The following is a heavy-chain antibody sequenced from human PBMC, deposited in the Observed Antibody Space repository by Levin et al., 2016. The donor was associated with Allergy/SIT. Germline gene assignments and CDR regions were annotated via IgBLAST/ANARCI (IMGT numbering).Heavy chain of an antibody. D-gene: IGHD2-2*01. CDR3: ARAFSCSSTSCYPLSYYYYMDV. CDR1: GGSISSYY. V-gene: IGHV4-59*01. Sequence: SETLSLTCTVSGGSISSYYWSWIRQPPGKGLEWIGYIYYSGSTNYNPSLKSRVTISVDTSKNQFSLKLSSVTAADTAVYYCARAFSCSSTSCYPLSYYYYMDVWGKGTTVTVSS. J-gene: IGHJ6*03. CDR2: IYYSGST.